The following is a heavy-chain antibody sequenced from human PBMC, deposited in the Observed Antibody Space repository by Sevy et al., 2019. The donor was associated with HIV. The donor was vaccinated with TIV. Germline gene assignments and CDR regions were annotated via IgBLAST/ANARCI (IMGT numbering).Heavy chain of an antibody. Sequence: GGSLRLSCAASGFTFSNYWMSWVRQAPGKGLEWVANIKQDGSEKYYVDSVKGRFTISRDNAKNSLYLQMNSLRAEDTAVCYGATGGAYCSSTFFYVVYKWFDPWGQGTLVTVSS. CDR1: GFTFSNYW. CDR3: ATGGAYCSSTFFYVVYKWFDP. V-gene: IGHV3-7*03. CDR2: IKQDGSEK. J-gene: IGHJ5*02. D-gene: IGHD2-2*01.